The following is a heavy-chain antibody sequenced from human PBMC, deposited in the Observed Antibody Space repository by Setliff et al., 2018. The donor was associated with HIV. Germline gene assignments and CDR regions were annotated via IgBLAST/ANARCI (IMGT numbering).Heavy chain of an antibody. Sequence: SETLSLTCTVSGGSISSRSYYWSWLRQPAGKGLEWIGRIYSNGNTDYNPSLKSRVTISEDTSKNQFSLKVNSVTAADTAMYYCAREQYHFVVDYYYYYGMDVWGQGNTVTV. CDR2: IYSNGNT. J-gene: IGHJ6*02. V-gene: IGHV4-61*02. CDR1: GGSISSRSYY. D-gene: IGHD2-15*01. CDR3: AREQYHFVVDYYYYYGMDV.